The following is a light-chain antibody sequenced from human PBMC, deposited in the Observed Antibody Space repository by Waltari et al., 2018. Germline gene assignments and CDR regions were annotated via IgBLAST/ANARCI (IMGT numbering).Light chain of an antibody. CDR3: SSYISSSTLEL. J-gene: IGLJ2*01. Sequence: QSALTQPASVSGSPGQSITISCTGTSSDVGGYNYVSWYQQHPGKAPKLMIYDVSNLPSGVSNSFSCSKSGNTASLTISGLQAEDEADYYCSSYISSSTLELFGGGTSLTVL. V-gene: IGLV2-14*03. CDR2: DVS. CDR1: SSDVGGYNY.